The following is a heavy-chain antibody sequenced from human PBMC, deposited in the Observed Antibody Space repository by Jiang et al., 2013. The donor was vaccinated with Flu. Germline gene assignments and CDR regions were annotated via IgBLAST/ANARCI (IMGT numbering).Heavy chain of an antibody. CDR3: AREDGAAAGDPFAVYFDY. Sequence: ASGFTFSSYAMHWVRQAPGKGLEWVAVISYDGSNKYYADSVKGRFTISRDNSKNTLYLQMNSLRAEDTAVYYCAREDGAAAGDPFAVYFDYWGQGTLVTVSS. CDR2: ISYDGSNK. J-gene: IGHJ4*02. D-gene: IGHD6-13*01. CDR1: GFTFSSYA. V-gene: IGHV3-30-3*01.